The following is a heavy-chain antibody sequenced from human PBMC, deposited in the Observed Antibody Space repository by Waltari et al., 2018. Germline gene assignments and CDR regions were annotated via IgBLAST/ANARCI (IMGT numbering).Heavy chain of an antibody. Sequence: EVQLVESGVGLVQPGGSLRLAWVAAALHLRRFWMGWVRQDPGEGLEWVAKIKEDGSEKHYVDSVKGRFTISRDTAKNSLFLQMSSLRDEDTAVYYCARGGDLQPAATWWFDPWGQGTLVTVSS. V-gene: IGHV3-7*01. CDR3: ARGGDLQPAATWWFDP. D-gene: IGHD2-2*01. CDR1: ALHLRRFW. CDR2: IKEDGSEK. J-gene: IGHJ5*02.